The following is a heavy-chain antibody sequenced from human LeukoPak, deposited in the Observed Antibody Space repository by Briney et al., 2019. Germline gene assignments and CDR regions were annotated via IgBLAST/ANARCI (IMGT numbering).Heavy chain of an antibody. J-gene: IGHJ4*02. CDR1: GVSITDYY. Sequence: PSETLSLTCTVSGVSITDYYWSWIRQPPGKGLEWIAYIFHTGDTRYNPFLRSRIIISLDTSKNQFSLKLRSVTAADTALYYCAKHPLRGGFDFWGQGALVTVSS. CDR3: AKHPLRGGFDF. CDR2: IFHTGDT. V-gene: IGHV4-59*08.